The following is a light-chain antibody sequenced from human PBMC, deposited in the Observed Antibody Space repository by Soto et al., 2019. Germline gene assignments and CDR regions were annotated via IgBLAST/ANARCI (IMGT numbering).Light chain of an antibody. CDR3: RSYAGSYV. CDR2: EVS. J-gene: IGLJ1*01. V-gene: IGLV2-23*02. CDR1: SSDVGSYNL. Sequence: QSVLTQPASGSGSPGQSITISCTGTSSDVGSYNLVSWYQQHPGKAPKLMIYEVSKRPSGVSNRFSGSKSGNTASLTISGLQAEDEADNYCRSYAGSYVHGTGTKVTVL.